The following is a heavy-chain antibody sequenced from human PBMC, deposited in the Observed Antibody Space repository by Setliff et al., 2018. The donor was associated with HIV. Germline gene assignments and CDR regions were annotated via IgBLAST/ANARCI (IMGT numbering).Heavy chain of an antibody. CDR1: GYTFTSYG. J-gene: IGHJ1*01. Sequence: ASVKVSCKASGYTFTSYGISWVRQAPGQGLEWMGWISAYNGNTNYAQKLQGRVTMTTDTSTSTAYMELRSLRSDDTAVYYCARGPSITMIRGIIITPFPQYFQHWGQGTLVTVSS. V-gene: IGHV1-18*01. CDR3: ARGPSITMIRGIIITPFPQYFQH. D-gene: IGHD3-10*01. CDR2: ISAYNGNT.